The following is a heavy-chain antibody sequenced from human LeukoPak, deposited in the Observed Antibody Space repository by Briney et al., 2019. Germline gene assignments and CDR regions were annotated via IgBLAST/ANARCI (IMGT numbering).Heavy chain of an antibody. CDR2: IRYDGSNK. D-gene: IGHD3-22*01. Sequence: GGSLRLSCAASGFTFSSYGMHWVRQAPGKGLEWVAFIRYDGSNKYYADSVKGRFTISRDNSKNTLYLQMNSLRAEDTAVYYCAKDEYYDSSGYYRPGYFDYWGQGTLVTVSS. V-gene: IGHV3-30*02. CDR3: AKDEYYDSSGYYRPGYFDY. CDR1: GFTFSSYG. J-gene: IGHJ4*02.